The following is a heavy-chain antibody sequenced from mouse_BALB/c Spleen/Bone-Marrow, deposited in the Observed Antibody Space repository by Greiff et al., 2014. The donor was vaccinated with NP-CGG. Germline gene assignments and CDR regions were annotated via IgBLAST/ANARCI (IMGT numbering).Heavy chain of an antibody. CDR1: GFTFSSFG. J-gene: IGHJ4*01. CDR3: ARSTMITTGYYYAMDY. V-gene: IGHV5-17*02. D-gene: IGHD2-4*01. Sequence: EVNLVESGGGLVQPGGSRKVSCAASGFTFSSFGMHWVRQAPEKGLEWVAYISSGSSTIYYADTVKGRFTISRDNPKNTLFLQMPSLRSEDTDMYYCARSTMITTGYYYAMDYWGQGTSVTVSS. CDR2: ISSGSSTI.